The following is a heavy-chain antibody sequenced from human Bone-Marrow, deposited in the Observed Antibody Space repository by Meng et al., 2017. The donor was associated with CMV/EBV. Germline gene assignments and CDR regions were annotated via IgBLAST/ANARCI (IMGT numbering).Heavy chain of an antibody. J-gene: IGHJ4*02. Sequence: SETLSLTCTVSGGSISSSSYYWGWIRQPPGKGLEWIGSIYYSENTFYNPSLKSRVTISLDTSKNQFSLKLSPVTAADTAVYYCASHIVLVPAAMEGDDYFDYWGQGTLVTVSS. CDR2: IYYSENT. V-gene: IGHV4-39*07. CDR3: ASHIVLVPAAMEGDDYFDY. CDR1: GGSISSSSYY. D-gene: IGHD2-2*01.